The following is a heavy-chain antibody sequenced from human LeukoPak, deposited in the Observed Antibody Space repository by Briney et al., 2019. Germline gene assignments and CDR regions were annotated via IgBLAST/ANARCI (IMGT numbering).Heavy chain of an antibody. CDR2: ISSSGSTI. CDR1: GFTFSDHY. D-gene: IGHD3-10*01. J-gene: IGHJ4*02. CDR3: AKAYRTMVPSYYFDY. Sequence: GGSLRLSCAASGFTFSDHYMSWIRQAPGKGLEWISYISSSGSTIHYADSVKGRFTISRDNSKNTLYLQMNSLRAEDTAVYYCAKAYRTMVPSYYFDYWGQGTLVTVSS. V-gene: IGHV3-11*01.